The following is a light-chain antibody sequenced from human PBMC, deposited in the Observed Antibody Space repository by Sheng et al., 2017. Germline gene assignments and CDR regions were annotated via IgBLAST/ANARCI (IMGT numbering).Light chain of an antibody. V-gene: IGKV1-33*01. J-gene: IGKJ1*01. CDR1: QDISIY. CDR3: QQSYNPPRT. Sequence: DIQMTQSPSSLSASVGDRVTLTCQASQDISIYLNWYQQRPGKAPQLLIYDTSNLETGVPSRFSGSGSGTDFTLTISSLQPEDFATYYCQQSYNPPRTFGQGTKVEIK. CDR2: DTS.